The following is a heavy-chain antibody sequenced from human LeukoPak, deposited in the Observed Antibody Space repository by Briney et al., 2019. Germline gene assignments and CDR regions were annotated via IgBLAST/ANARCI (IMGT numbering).Heavy chain of an antibody. Sequence: GGSLRLSCAASGFTFSSYSMNWVRQAPGKGLEWVSSISSSSSYIYYADSVKGRFTISRDNAKNSLYLQMNSLRAEDTAVYYCAKSLYSSGRNDIWGQGTMVTVSS. CDR3: AKSLYSSGRNDI. CDR2: ISSSSSYI. D-gene: IGHD6-19*01. CDR1: GFTFSSYS. V-gene: IGHV3-21*01. J-gene: IGHJ3*02.